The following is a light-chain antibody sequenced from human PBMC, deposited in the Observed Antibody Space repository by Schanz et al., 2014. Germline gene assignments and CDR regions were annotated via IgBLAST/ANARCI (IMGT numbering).Light chain of an antibody. V-gene: IGLV2-14*01. CDR3: SSYTSSSTV. CDR2: DVR. J-gene: IGLJ3*02. Sequence: QSALTQPASVSGSPGQSITISCTGTSSDVGGYNSVSWYQQHPGKAPKLMIYDVRNRPSGVSNRFSGSKSGNTASLTVSGLQAEDEADYYCSSYTSSSTVFGGGTKLTVL. CDR1: SSDVGGYNS.